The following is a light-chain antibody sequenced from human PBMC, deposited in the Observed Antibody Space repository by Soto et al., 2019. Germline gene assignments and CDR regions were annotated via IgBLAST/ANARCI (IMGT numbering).Light chain of an antibody. V-gene: IGKV3-11*01. CDR3: QQRHMWPIT. CDR1: QSFRGL. J-gene: IGKJ5*01. CDR2: DAY. Sequence: EVVLTQSPVPLSLSPVERATLSCRASQSFRGLLAWYQQKPGQAPRLLIYDAYNRATGIPPRFSGSGSGTDFNLTNSSLEPEDSAVYDCQQRHMWPITFGQGTRLEIK.